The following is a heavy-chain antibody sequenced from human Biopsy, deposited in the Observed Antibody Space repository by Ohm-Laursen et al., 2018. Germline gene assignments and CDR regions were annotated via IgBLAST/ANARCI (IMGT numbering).Heavy chain of an antibody. CDR1: GFIFSDYY. J-gene: IGHJ4*02. CDR3: ARSVGIMAAPIDY. V-gene: IGHV3-11*01. Sequence: SLRLSCAASGFIFSDYYMSWIRQAPGKGLEWVSNINSVGTIYYADSVRGRFTISRDNAKNSLYLQMNSLRAEDTAVYYCARSVGIMAAPIDYWGQGTLVTVSS. CDR2: INSVGTI. D-gene: IGHD3-16*01.